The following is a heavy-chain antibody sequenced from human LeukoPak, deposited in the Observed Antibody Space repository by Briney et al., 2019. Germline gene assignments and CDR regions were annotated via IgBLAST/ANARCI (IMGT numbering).Heavy chain of an antibody. J-gene: IGHJ4*02. CDR2: IIPIFGIA. CDR1: GGTFSSYA. D-gene: IGHD3-9*01. Sequence: SVKVSCKASGGTFSSYAISWVRQAPGQGLEWXXRIIPIFGIANYAQKFQGRVTITADKSTSTAYMELSSLRSEDTAVYYCASGYYDILTGYFDYWGQGTLVTVSS. CDR3: ASGYYDILTGYFDY. V-gene: IGHV1-69*04.